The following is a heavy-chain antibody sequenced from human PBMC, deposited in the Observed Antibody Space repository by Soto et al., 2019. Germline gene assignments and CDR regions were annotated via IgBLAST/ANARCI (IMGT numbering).Heavy chain of an antibody. Sequence: QVQLQESGPGLVKPSQTLSLTCTVSGASISSGTYYWTWIRQHPGKGLEWIGYIYYSGSTYYNPSIKSRLTMSVDTSKNQFSLKLSSVTAADTALYFCARDRHGDEIDYWGQGTLVTVSS. V-gene: IGHV4-31*03. D-gene: IGHD4-17*01. CDR1: GASISSGTYY. CDR3: ARDRHGDEIDY. CDR2: IYYSGST. J-gene: IGHJ4*02.